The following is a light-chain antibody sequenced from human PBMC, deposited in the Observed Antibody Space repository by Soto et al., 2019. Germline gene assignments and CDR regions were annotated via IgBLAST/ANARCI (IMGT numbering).Light chain of an antibody. J-gene: IGLJ1*01. CDR3: NSYTSSNTYV. CDR2: GDI. Sequence: QSVLTQPPSVSGAPGQRVTISCTGSSSNIGAGYDVHWYQHLPGTAPKLLIYGDINRPSGVPDRFSGSKSGTSASLAITGLQAEDEADYYCNSYTSSNTYVFGSGTKLTVL. CDR1: SSNIGAGYD. V-gene: IGLV1-40*01.